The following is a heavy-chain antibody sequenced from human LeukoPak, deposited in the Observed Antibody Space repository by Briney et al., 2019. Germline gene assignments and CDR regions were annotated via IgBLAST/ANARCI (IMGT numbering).Heavy chain of an antibody. CDR2: IYHSGRT. Sequence: SETLSLTCAVSGGPISSGGYSWIWIRQPPGEGLEWSGYIYHSGRTYYNPPLKSRVTISVDRSKNQFSLKLSSVTAADTAVYYCARVNYYGSGSRGGLDYWGQGTLVTASS. CDR3: ARVNYYGSGSRGGLDY. J-gene: IGHJ4*02. D-gene: IGHD3-10*01. CDR1: GGPISSGGYS. V-gene: IGHV4-30-2*01.